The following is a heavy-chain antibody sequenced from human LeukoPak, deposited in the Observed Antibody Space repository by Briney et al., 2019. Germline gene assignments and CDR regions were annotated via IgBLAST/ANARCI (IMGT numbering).Heavy chain of an antibody. CDR2: INTGGGTT. J-gene: IGHJ4*02. CDR3: AKGSGWYV. Sequence: PGGSLRLSCAASVFTFSSFAMTCVRQAPGKGLEGVSVINTGGGTTDYADSVEGRFTISRDNSKNTLYLQMNSLRAEDTAVYYCAKGSGWYVWGQGTLVTVSS. D-gene: IGHD6-19*01. V-gene: IGHV3-23*01. CDR1: VFTFSSFA.